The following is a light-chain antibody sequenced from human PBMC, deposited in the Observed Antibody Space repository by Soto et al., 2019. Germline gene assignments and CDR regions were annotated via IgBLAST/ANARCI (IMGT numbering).Light chain of an antibody. CDR1: QSVSSSY. CDR2: GAS. J-gene: IGKJ3*01. CDR3: QQAGFT. V-gene: IGKV3-20*01. Sequence: EIVLTQSPGTLSLSPGERATPSCRASQSVSSSYLAWYQQKPGQAPRLLIYGASSRATGIPDRFSGSGSGTVFTLTISRLEPEDFAVYYCQQAGFTFGPGTKVDIK.